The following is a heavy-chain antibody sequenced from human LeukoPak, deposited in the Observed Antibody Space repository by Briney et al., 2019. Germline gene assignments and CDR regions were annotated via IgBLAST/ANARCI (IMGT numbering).Heavy chain of an antibody. D-gene: IGHD2-2*01. CDR3: ARGGSSCYGCHNWFDP. V-gene: IGHV4-59*01. CDR2: VDKIGST. Sequence: SETLSLTCSVSGDSIRNYYWSWIRQSPGKGLEWIGYVDKIGSTNYNPSFKSRVIVSSDTSRNEFSLNLNSVTAADTAIYYCARGGSSCYGCHNWFDPWGQGTRVTVSS. CDR1: GDSIRNYY. J-gene: IGHJ5*02.